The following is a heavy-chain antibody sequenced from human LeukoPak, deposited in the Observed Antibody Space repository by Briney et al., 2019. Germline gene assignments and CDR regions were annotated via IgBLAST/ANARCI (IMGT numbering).Heavy chain of an antibody. D-gene: IGHD5-24*01. Sequence: SETLSLTCAVYGGPFSGYYWSWIRQPPGKGLEWIGEINHSGSTNYNPSLKSRVTISVDTSKNQFSLKLSSVPAADTAVYYCARGRGYNSFDYWGQGTLVTVSS. CDR2: INHSGST. V-gene: IGHV4-34*01. CDR1: GGPFSGYY. J-gene: IGHJ4*02. CDR3: ARGRGYNSFDY.